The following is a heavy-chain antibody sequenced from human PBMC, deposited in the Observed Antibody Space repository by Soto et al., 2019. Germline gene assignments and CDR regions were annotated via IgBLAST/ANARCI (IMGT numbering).Heavy chain of an antibody. J-gene: IGHJ6*02. CDR3: ARELYYDFWSGPVGMDV. Sequence: PGGSLRLSCAASGFTVSSNYMSWVRQAPGKGPEWVSVIYSGGSTYYADSVKGRFTISRDNSKNTLYLQMNSLRAEDTAVYYCARELYYDFWSGPVGMDVWGQGTTVTVSS. CDR1: GFTVSSNY. D-gene: IGHD3-3*01. CDR2: IYSGGST. V-gene: IGHV3-53*01.